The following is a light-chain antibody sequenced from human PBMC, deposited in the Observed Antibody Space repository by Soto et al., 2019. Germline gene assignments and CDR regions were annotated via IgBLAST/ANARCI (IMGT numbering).Light chain of an antibody. J-gene: IGKJ4*01. CDR1: QTISAN. CDR3: QQYNNWPPLT. CDR2: GAS. Sequence: IVMTQSPATLSVSPGERATLSCRASQTISANLAWYQQRPGQAPRLLIYGASTRATGIPARFSGGGSGTEFTLTISSLHSEDFAVYYCQQYNNWPPLTFGGGTKVEIK. V-gene: IGKV3-15*01.